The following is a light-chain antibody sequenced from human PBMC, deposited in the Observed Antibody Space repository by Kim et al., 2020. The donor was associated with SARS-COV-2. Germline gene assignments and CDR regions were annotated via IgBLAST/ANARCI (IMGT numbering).Light chain of an antibody. Sequence: VPPGERAALTCRASPSVSSNLAWYQQTPGQAPRLLIYGASTRATGIPARFSGSGSGTAFTLTISSLQSEDFAVYYCPQYNNWPLTFGQGTKVDIK. J-gene: IGKJ1*01. CDR2: GAS. CDR1: PSVSSN. V-gene: IGKV3-15*01. CDR3: PQYNNWPLT.